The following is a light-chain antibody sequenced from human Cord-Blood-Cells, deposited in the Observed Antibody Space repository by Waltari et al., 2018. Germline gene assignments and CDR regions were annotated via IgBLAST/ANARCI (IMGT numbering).Light chain of an antibody. J-gene: IGLJ3*02. CDR1: SSNIGSNT. Sequence: QSVLTQPPSASGTPGQRVTISCSGSSSNIGSNTVNWYHQLPGTAPKLLIYSNTQRPAVVPDRFSGSKSGTSASLAISGLQSEDEADYYCAAWDDSLNGPVFGGGTKLTVL. CDR3: AAWDDSLNGPV. CDR2: SNT. V-gene: IGLV1-44*01.